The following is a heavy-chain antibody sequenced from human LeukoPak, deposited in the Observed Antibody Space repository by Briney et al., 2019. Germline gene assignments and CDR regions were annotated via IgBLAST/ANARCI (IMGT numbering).Heavy chain of an antibody. CDR3: ASGSPAGDY. Sequence: GGSLRLSCAASGFPFSTFAMNWVPQAPGKGLEWVSSISSSGGSTYYADSVQGRFTISRDNAKNSLYLQMNSLRVEDTAVFYCASGSPAGDYWGQGTLVTVSS. CDR1: GFPFSTFA. D-gene: IGHD1-26*01. J-gene: IGHJ4*02. CDR2: ISSSGGST. V-gene: IGHV3-21*01.